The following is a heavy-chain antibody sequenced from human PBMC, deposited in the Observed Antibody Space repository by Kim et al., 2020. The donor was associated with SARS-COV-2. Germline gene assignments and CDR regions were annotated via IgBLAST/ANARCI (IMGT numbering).Heavy chain of an antibody. D-gene: IGHD3-22*01. CDR3: ARGLRGWLGVYY. Sequence: NESPSLKSRVTISVDASKNQFTLKLGSVTAAYTAVYYCARGLRGWLGVYYWGQGTLVTVSS. J-gene: IGHJ4*02. V-gene: IGHV4-34*01.